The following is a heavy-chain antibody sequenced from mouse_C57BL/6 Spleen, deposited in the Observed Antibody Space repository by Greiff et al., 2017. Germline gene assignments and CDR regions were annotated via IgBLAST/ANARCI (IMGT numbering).Heavy chain of an antibody. CDR3: ARDDYDGYYFDY. CDR2: INPSTGGT. CDR1: GYSFTGYY. J-gene: IGHJ2*01. V-gene: IGHV1-42*01. D-gene: IGHD2-4*01. Sequence: VQLQQSGPELVKPGASVKISCKASGYSFTGYYMNWVKQSPEKSLEWIGEINPSTGGTTYNQKFKAKATLTVDKSSSTAYMQLKSLTSEDSAVYYCARDDYDGYYFDYWGQGTTLTVSS.